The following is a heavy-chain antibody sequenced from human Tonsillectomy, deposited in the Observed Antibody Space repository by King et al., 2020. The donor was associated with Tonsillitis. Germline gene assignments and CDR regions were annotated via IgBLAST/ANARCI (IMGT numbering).Heavy chain of an antibody. J-gene: IGHJ4*02. Sequence: TLKESGPTLVKPTQTLTVTCTFSGFSLSTSGVGVGWIRQPPGKAPEWLALIYWDDDKRYSPSLKSRLSITKDTSKNLVVLAMTNMDPVDTATYYCAHRRGGGGRGWNGGYFDYWGQGTLVTVSS. CDR3: AHRRGGGGRGWNGGYFDY. V-gene: IGHV2-5*02. CDR2: IYWDDDK. D-gene: IGHD1-1*01. CDR1: GFSLSTSGVG.